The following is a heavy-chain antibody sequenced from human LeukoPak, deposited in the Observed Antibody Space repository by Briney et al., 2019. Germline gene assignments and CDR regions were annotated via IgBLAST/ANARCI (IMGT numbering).Heavy chain of an antibody. Sequence: SETLSLTCSVSGDSISSSSSYWGWIRQPPGKGLEWIGSIYYSGSTYYNTSLKSRVTISVDTSKNQFSLKLSSVTAADTAVYYCAGGIVVVVAATLPPFDPWGQGTLVTVSS. J-gene: IGHJ5*02. CDR3: AGGIVVVVAATLPPFDP. CDR1: GDSISSSSSY. CDR2: IYYSGST. V-gene: IGHV4-39*07. D-gene: IGHD2-15*01.